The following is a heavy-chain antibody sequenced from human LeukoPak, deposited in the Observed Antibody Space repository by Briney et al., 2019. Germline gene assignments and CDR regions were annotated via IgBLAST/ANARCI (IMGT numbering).Heavy chain of an antibody. CDR1: GFIFNTYN. V-gene: IGHV3-21*06. CDR2: ISSFSRYI. D-gene: IGHD7-27*01. Sequence: PGGSLRLSCAASGFIFNTYNINWVRQAPGKGLEWVSSISSFSRYIYYADSVKGRFTISRDNAKNSLYLQMNGLRAEDTAVYYCAREGLLTGLGHDGFDIWGQGTLVTASS. CDR3: AREGLLTGLGHDGFDI. J-gene: IGHJ3*02.